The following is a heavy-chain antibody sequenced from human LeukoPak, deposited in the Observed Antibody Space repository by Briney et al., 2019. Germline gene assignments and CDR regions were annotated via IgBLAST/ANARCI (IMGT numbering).Heavy chain of an antibody. J-gene: IGHJ1*01. CDR1: GFTFSSYW. Sequence: GGSLRLSCAAYGFTFSSYWMHWVRQAPGKGLVWVSRINSDGSSTSYADSVKGRFTISRDNAKNTLHLQMNSLRAEDTAVYYCARDWPTIAAAGTIPEYFQHWGQGTLVTVSS. CDR2: INSDGSST. CDR3: ARDWPTIAAAGTIPEYFQH. V-gene: IGHV3-74*01. D-gene: IGHD6-13*01.